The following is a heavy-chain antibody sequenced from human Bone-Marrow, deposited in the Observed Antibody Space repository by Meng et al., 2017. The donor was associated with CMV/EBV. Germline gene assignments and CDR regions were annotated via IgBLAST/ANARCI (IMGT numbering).Heavy chain of an antibody. CDR1: GFTFSSYS. CDR3: ARDIVIGGAYYYYYGMDV. D-gene: IGHD2-15*01. Sequence: GGSLRLSCAASGFTFSSYSMNWVRQAPGKGLEWVSSISSSSSYIYYADSVKGRFTISRDNAKNTLYLQMNSLRAEDTAVYYCARDIVIGGAYYYYYGMDVWGQGTTVTVSS. V-gene: IGHV3-21*01. J-gene: IGHJ6*02. CDR2: ISSSSSYI.